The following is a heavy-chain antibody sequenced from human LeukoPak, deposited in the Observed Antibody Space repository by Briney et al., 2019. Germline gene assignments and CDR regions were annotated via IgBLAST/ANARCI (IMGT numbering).Heavy chain of an antibody. Sequence: PSETLSLTCTVSGGSISSYYWSWIRQPPGKGLEWIGYIYYSGSTNYNPSLKSRVTISVDTSKNQFSLKLSSVTAVDTAVYYCARKYYSSGWYGYWGQGTLVTVSS. V-gene: IGHV4-59*01. CDR2: IYYSGST. CDR3: ARKYYSSGWYGY. D-gene: IGHD6-19*01. CDR1: GGSISSYY. J-gene: IGHJ4*02.